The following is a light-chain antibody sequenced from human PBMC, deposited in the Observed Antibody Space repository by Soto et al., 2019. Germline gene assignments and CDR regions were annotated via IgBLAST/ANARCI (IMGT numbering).Light chain of an antibody. Sequence: QSALTQPASVSGSPGQSIAIPCTGTSSDVGAYNFVSWYQQHPGKAPKLMIYDVTNRPSGVSDRFSGSKSGNTASLTISGLQAEDEADCYCSSYTSSSTYVFGTATRSPS. CDR3: SSYTSSSTYV. J-gene: IGLJ1*01. V-gene: IGLV2-14*03. CDR2: DVT. CDR1: SSDVGAYNF.